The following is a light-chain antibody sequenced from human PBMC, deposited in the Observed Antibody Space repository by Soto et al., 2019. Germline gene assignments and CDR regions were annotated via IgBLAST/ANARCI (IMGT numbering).Light chain of an antibody. CDR2: GAS. CDR1: QSVSSN. Sequence: EIVMTPSPAPLSVSPGERATLSGRASQSVSSNLAWYQQKPGQAPRLLIYGASTRATGIPARFSGSGSGTEFTLTISSLQSEDFAVYYCQQYNNWWTFGQGTRWIS. J-gene: IGKJ1*01. V-gene: IGKV3-15*01. CDR3: QQYNNWWT.